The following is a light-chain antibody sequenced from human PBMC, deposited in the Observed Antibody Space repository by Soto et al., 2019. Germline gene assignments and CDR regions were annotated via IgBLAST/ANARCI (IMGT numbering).Light chain of an antibody. J-gene: IGLJ2*01. V-gene: IGLV2-14*01. CDR3: SSYTSSSTLV. Sequence: QSALTQPASVSGSPGQSITISCTGTSSDVGAYNYVSWYQQHPGKAPKLMIFEVNNRPSGVSNRFSGSKSGNTAYLAISGLQAEDEADYYCSSYTSSSTLVFGGGTKLTVL. CDR1: SSDVGAYNY. CDR2: EVN.